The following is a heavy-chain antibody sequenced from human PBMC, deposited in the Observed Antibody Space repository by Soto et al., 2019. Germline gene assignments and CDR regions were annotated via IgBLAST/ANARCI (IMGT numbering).Heavy chain of an antibody. CDR2: IKSKNDGGTT. V-gene: IGHV3-15*01. CDR1: GFTFSNAW. CDR3: TTGRGDDFWSGYYFNPY. Sequence: GSLRLSCAASGFTFSNAWMSWVRQAPGKGLGWVGRIKSKNDGGTTDYAAPVKGRFTISRDDSKNTLYLQMNSLKTEYTAVYYCTTGRGDDFWSGYYFNPYWGQGT. J-gene: IGHJ4*02. D-gene: IGHD3-3*01.